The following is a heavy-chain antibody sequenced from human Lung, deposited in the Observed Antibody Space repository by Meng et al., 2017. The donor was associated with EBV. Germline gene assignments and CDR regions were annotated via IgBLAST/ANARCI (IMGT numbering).Heavy chain of an antibody. Sequence: QGQLRQWCAGLLKPSETLSLPCAVYGGSLSGYYWSWIRQPPGKGLEWIGEINHSGSTNYIPSLKSRVTISVDTSKNQFSLKLSSVTAADTAVYYCARGFLSFVRVFDYWGQGTLVTVSS. CDR1: GGSLSGYY. V-gene: IGHV4-34*01. D-gene: IGHD2/OR15-2a*01. J-gene: IGHJ4*02. CDR2: INHSGST. CDR3: ARGFLSFVRVFDY.